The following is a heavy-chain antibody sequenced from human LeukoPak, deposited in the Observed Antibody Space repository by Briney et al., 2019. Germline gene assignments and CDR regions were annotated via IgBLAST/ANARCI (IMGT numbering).Heavy chain of an antibody. V-gene: IGHV4-59*08. D-gene: IGHD4-17*01. Sequence: SETLSLTCTVSGGSISSYCWSWIRQPPGKGLEWIGYIDYSGSTNYNPSLKSRVTISVDTSKNQFSLKLSSVTAADTVVYYCARAPNYGDYFDYWGQGTLVTVSS. J-gene: IGHJ4*02. CDR2: IDYSGST. CDR3: ARAPNYGDYFDY. CDR1: GGSISSYC.